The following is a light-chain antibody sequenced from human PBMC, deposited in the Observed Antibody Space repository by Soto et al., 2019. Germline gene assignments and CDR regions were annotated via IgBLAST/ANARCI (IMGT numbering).Light chain of an antibody. CDR2: AAS. CDR3: QQYRSWPRT. J-gene: IGKJ1*01. CDR1: QSVSSD. Sequence: EVVMTQSPATLSVSPGERATVSCRASQSVSSDLAWYQQKPGQTPSLLIYAASTRATGIPARFSGSGSGTELTLTISSLQSEDFAVYYCQQYRSWPRTFGQGTKVEI. V-gene: IGKV3-15*01.